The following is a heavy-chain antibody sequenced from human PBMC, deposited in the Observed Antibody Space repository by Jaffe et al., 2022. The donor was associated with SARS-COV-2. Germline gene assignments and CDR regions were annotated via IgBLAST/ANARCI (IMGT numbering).Heavy chain of an antibody. CDR2: ISYEGSDK. CDR3: ARDLYNAFDI. Sequence: QVQLVESGGGVVQPGRSLRLSCAASGFIFSNYAMYWVRQAPGKGLEWVAIISYEGSDKYYADSVKGRFTTSRDNSENTLYLQMNTLRAEDTAVYYCARDLYNAFDIWGQGTMVTVSS. CDR1: GFIFSNYA. J-gene: IGHJ3*02. V-gene: IGHV3-30-3*01.